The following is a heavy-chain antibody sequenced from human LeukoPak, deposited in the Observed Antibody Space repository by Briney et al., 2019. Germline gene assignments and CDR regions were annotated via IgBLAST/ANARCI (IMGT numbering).Heavy chain of an antibody. V-gene: IGHV3-7*05. Sequence: GGSLRLSCAASGFTFSSYWMSWVRQAPGKGPEWVANIKQDGGEKYYVDSVKGRFTISRDKAKNSLYLQMNSLRAEDTAVYYCARSSKAESTRYSSGWYSGPPYYYGMDVWGQGTAVTVSS. J-gene: IGHJ6*02. CDR3: ARSSKAESTRYSSGWYSGPPYYYGMDV. CDR2: IKQDGGEK. CDR1: GFTFSSYW. D-gene: IGHD6-19*01.